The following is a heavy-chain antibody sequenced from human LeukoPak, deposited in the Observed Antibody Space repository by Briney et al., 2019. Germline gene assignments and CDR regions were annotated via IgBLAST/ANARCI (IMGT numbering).Heavy chain of an antibody. CDR1: GFTFSSYG. V-gene: IGHV3-30*03. D-gene: IGHD2-2*01. CDR2: ISYDGSNK. J-gene: IGHJ4*02. CDR3: AIVPAAMHNY. Sequence: GGSLRLSCAAAGFTFSSYGMHWVRQAPGKGLEWVAVISYDGSNKYYADSVKGRFTISRDNSKSTLYLQMNSLRAEDTAVYYCAIVPAAMHNYWGQGTLVTVSS.